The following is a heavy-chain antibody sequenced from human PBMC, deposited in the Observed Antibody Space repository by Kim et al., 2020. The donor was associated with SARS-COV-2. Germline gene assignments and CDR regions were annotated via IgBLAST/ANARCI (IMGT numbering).Heavy chain of an antibody. V-gene: IGHV1-24*01. J-gene: IGHJ5*02. D-gene: IGHD3-10*01. CDR3: ATSPAVRGANWFDP. Sequence: AQKCQDRVTMTEDTSTDTAYMELSSLGSEDTAVYYCATSPAVRGANWFDPWGQGTLVTVSS.